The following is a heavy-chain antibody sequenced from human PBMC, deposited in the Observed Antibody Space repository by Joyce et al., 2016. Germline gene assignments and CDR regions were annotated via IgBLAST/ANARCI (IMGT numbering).Heavy chain of an antibody. CDR1: GYGFSIHW. Sequence: EVQLVQSEAVVKKPGESLRISCKGSGYGFSIHWIGWVRQKPGKGLEWMGVIFVGDSDTRYNPSFQGQVTMSVDKSINTAYLQWTSLKASDTATYYCARRMFYYGSRTSDFDYWGQGTLVTVSS. CDR3: ARRMFYYGSRTSDFDY. J-gene: IGHJ4*02. V-gene: IGHV5-51*01. CDR2: IFVGDSDT. D-gene: IGHD3-10*01.